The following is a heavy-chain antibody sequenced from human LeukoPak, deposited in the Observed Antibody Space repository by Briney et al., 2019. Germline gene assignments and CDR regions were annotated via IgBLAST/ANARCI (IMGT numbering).Heavy chain of an antibody. CDR2: ISSSSSYI. V-gene: IGHV3-21*01. Sequence: GGSLRLSCAASGFTFSSYSMNWVRQAPGKGLEWVSSISSSSSYIYYADSVKGRFTISRDNAKNSLCLQMNSLRAEDTAVYYCARTTVTTKGAMDVWGKGTTVTVSS. J-gene: IGHJ6*04. CDR1: GFTFSSYS. D-gene: IGHD4-17*01. CDR3: ARTTVTTKGAMDV.